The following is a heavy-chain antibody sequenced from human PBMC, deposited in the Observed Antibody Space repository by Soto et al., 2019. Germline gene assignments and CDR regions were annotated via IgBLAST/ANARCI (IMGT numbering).Heavy chain of an antibody. CDR1: GGSISSSNW. D-gene: IGHD1-26*01. J-gene: IGHJ6*02. Sequence: QVQLQESGPGLVKPSGTLSLTCAVSGGSISSSNWWSWVRQPPGKGLEWIGEIYHSGSTNYNPYLKIRVTISVDKSKNQFALRLTSVTAADTAVYYCARVSGSYYYGMDVWGQGTTVTVSS. CDR3: ARVSGSYYYGMDV. CDR2: IYHSGST. V-gene: IGHV4-4*02.